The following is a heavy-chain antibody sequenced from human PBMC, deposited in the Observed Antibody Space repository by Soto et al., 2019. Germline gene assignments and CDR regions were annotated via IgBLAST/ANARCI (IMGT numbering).Heavy chain of an antibody. CDR3: AREFRDTAMAEGFDS. CDR1: GYTFTSYG. J-gene: IGHJ5*01. D-gene: IGHD5-18*01. V-gene: IGHV1-18*01. CDR2: ISAYNGNT. Sequence: GASVKVSCKASGYTFTSYGISWVRQAPGQGLEWMGWISAYNGNTNYAQKLQGRVTMTTDTSTSTAYMELRSLRSDDTAVYYCAREFRDTAMAEGFDSWGQGTLVTVSS.